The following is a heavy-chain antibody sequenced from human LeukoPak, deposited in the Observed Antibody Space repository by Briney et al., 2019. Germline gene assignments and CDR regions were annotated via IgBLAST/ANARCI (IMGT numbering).Heavy chain of an antibody. CDR1: GGTFSSYA. D-gene: IGHD3-16*01. J-gene: IGHJ3*02. Sequence: SVKVSCKASGGTFSSYAISWVRQAPGQGLEWMGRIIPILGIANYAQKFQGRVTITADKSTSTAYMELSSLRSEDTAVYYCARVSLSFPYTEWAFDIWGQGTMVTVSS. CDR3: ARVSLSFPYTEWAFDI. V-gene: IGHV1-69*04. CDR2: IIPILGIA.